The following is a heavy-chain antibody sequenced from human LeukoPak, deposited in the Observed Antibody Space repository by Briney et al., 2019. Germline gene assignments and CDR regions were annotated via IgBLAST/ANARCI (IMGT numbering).Heavy chain of an antibody. V-gene: IGHV3-11*06. CDR2: ISSSSSYT. CDR1: GFTFSDYY. CDR3: ARDVGETGTTAWFDP. Sequence: GGSQRLSCAASGFTFSDYYMSWIRQAPGKGLEWVSYISSSSSYTNYADSVKGRFTISRDNAKNSLYLQMNSLRAEDTAVYYCARDVGETGTTAWFDPWGQGTLVTVSS. J-gene: IGHJ5*02. D-gene: IGHD1-1*01.